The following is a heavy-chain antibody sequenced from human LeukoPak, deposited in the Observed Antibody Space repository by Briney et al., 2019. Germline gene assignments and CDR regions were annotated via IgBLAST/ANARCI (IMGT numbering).Heavy chain of an antibody. CDR1: GGSFSGYY. D-gene: IGHD6-13*01. J-gene: IGHJ4*02. V-gene: IGHV4-34*01. CDR2: INHSGST. CDR3: ARGLRYSSSWYGRLSP. Sequence: TSETLSLTCAVYGGSFSGYYWSWIRQSPGKGLEWIWEINHSGSTNYNPSLKSRVTISVDTSKNQFSLKLSSVTAADTAVYYCARGLRYSSSWYGRLSPWGQGTLVTVSS.